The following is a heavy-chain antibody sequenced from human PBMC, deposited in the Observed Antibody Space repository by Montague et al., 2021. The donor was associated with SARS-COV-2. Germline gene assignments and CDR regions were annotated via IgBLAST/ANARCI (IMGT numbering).Heavy chain of an antibody. J-gene: IGHJ6*03. V-gene: IGHV4-34*01. CDR3: ARGQQGVNMVVVVIGFYYYMDV. CDR2: INQSGSI. CDR1: GFTFSSYA. Sequence: LRLSCAASGFTFSSYAMHWVRQPPGEGLEWIGEINQSGSINYNPSLKSRVTILVDSSKNQFSLKLTSVTAADTAVYYCARGQQGVNMVVVVIGFYYYMDVWGKGTTVTVSS. D-gene: IGHD3-22*01.